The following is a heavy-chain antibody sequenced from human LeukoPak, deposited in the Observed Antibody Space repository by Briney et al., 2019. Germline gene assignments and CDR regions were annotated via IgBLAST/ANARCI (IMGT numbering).Heavy chain of an antibody. J-gene: IGHJ4*02. V-gene: IGHV4-34*01. CDR1: GGSFSGYY. CDR2: INHSGST. CDR3: ASTLGSPRYYFDY. Sequence: SETLSLTCAVYGGSFSGYYWSWIRQPPGKGLEWIGEINHSGSTNYNPSLKSRVTISVDTSKNQFSLKLSSVTAADTAVYYCASTLGSPRYYFDYWGQGTLVTVSS. D-gene: IGHD7-27*01.